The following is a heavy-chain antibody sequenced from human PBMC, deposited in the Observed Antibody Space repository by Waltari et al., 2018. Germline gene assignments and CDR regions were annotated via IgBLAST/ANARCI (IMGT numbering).Heavy chain of an antibody. CDR3: TRDLYGSGGDWFDP. CDR2: IGGTHSNI. V-gene: IGHV3-21*03. Sequence: EVRLAESGGGLVKPGGSLRLSCTATGYAFGDFAMNWVRQAPGTGLEWVSSIGGTHSNIFYADSVKGRFTVSRDNAKNSLYLQMDNLRAEDSGLYFCTRDLYGSGGDWFDPWGQGTLVTVSS. D-gene: IGHD3-10*01. CDR1: GYAFGDFA. J-gene: IGHJ5*02.